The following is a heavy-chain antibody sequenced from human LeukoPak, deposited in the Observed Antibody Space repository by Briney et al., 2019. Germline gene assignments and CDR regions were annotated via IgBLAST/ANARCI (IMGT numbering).Heavy chain of an antibody. CDR3: ARVEYQLLYQSAEYFQH. CDR1: GYTFTGYY. J-gene: IGHJ1*01. V-gene: IGHV1-2*02. CDR2: INPNSGGT. Sequence: ASVKVSCKASGYTFTGYYMHWVRQAPGQGLEWMGWINPNSGGTNYAQKFQGRVTMTRDTSISTAYMELSRLRSDGTAVYYCARVEYQLLYQSAEYFQHWGQGTLVTVSS. D-gene: IGHD2-2*02.